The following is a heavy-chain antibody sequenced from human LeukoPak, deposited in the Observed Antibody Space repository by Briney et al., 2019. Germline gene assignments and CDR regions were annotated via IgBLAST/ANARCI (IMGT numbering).Heavy chain of an antibody. Sequence: CXXXXXXXSRYXRNWVGXAPGXGREGVSSISSSRSYIYYADSVKGRFTISRDNANNSLYLQMNSLRAEDTAVYYCARDQFDYWGQGTLVTVSS. CDR2: ISSSRSYI. V-gene: IGHV3-21*01. CDR1: XXXXSRYX. CDR3: ARDQFDY. J-gene: IGHJ4*02.